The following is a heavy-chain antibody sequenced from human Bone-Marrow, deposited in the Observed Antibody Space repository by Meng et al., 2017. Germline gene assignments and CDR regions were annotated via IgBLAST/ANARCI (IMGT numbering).Heavy chain of an antibody. CDR3: ATGRSNGDYVGSLDY. CDR2: LSDSGGA. Sequence: SETLSLTCTVSGGSISWCFFYWAWLRQPPGRGLEWIGTLSDSGGAYYNPSLMSRVTISLHTSKNQFSLKLSSVTAADTALYYCATGRSNGDYVGSLDYWGQGTLVTVSS. V-gene: IGHV4-39*07. J-gene: IGHJ4*02. D-gene: IGHD4-17*01. CDR1: GGSISWCFFY.